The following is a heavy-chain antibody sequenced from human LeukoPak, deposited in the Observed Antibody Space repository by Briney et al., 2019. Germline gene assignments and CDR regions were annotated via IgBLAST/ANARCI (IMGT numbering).Heavy chain of an antibody. J-gene: IGHJ6*03. CDR3: ARGLEGYYYYMDV. CDR1: GFTFDDYG. CDR2: INWNGGST. V-gene: IGHV3-20*01. D-gene: IGHD3-3*01. Sequence: GGSLRLSCAASGFTFDDYGMSWVRQAPGKGLEWVSGINWNGGSTGYADSVKGRFTISRDNAKNSLYLQMNSLRAGDTALYHCARGLEGYYYYMDVWGKGTTVTVSS.